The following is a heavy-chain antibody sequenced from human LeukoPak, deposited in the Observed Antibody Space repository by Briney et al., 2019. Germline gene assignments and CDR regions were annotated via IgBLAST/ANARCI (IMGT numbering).Heavy chain of an antibody. J-gene: IGHJ6*03. Sequence: GGSLRLSCAASGFTFSSYSMNWVRQAPGKGLEWVSSISSSSSYIYYADSVKGRFTISRDNAKNSLYLQMNSLRAEDTAVYYCAITHYDILIGYHKYMGVWGKGTTVTISS. V-gene: IGHV3-21*01. D-gene: IGHD3-9*01. CDR1: GFTFSSYS. CDR3: AITHYDILIGYHKYMGV. CDR2: ISSSSSYI.